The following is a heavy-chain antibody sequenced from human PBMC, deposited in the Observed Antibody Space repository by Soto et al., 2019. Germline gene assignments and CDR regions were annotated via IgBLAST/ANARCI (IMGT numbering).Heavy chain of an antibody. V-gene: IGHV3-30-3*01. J-gene: IGHJ4*02. CDR3: ASDSTQLWSFGY. D-gene: IGHD5-18*01. CDR2: ISYDGSNK. CDR1: GFTFSSYA. Sequence: GGSLRLSCAASGFTFSSYAMHWVRQAPGKGLEWVAVISYDGSNKYYADSVKGRFTISRDNSKNTLYLQMNSLRAEDTAVYYCASDSTQLWSFGYWGQGTLVTVSS.